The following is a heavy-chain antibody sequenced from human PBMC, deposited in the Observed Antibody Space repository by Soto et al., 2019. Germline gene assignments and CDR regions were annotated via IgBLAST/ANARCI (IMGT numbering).Heavy chain of an antibody. V-gene: IGHV3-30*18. J-gene: IGHJ4*02. D-gene: IGHD6-19*01. CDR1: GFTFSSYG. CDR2: ISSDGKTK. CDR3: AKEVAVASDLDY. Sequence: GGSLRLSCVASGFTFSSYGIHWVRQAPCKGLEWVGVISSDGKTKYYADSVKGRFTISRDNSKNTLYLQMDSLRPEDTAVYYCAKEVAVASDLDYGAQGTLVTV.